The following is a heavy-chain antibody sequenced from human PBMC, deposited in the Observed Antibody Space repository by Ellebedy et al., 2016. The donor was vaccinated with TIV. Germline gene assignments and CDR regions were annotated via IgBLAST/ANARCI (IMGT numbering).Heavy chain of an antibody. V-gene: IGHV3-49*03. J-gene: IGHJ5*02. D-gene: IGHD4-17*01. CDR3: TRDPDYGDYVSWFDP. CDR2: IRSKAYGGTT. CDR1: GFTFGDYA. Sequence: GGSLRLSXTASGFTFGDYAMSWFRQAPGKGLEWVGFIRSKAYGGTTEYAASVKGRFTISRDDSKSIAYLQMNSLKTEDTAVYYCTRDPDYGDYVSWFDPWGQGTLVTVSS.